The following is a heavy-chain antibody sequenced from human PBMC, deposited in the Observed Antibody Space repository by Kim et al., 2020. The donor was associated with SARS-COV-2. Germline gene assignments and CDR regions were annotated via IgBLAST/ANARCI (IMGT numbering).Heavy chain of an antibody. CDR1: GVTFSDYY. CDR3: ARDHSTYYYDSSGYYRALTPEYYYYCMYV. V-gene: IGHV3-11*05. Sequence: GGSLRLSCAASGVTFSDYYMSWIRQAPGKGLEWVSYISSSSSYTNYADSVKGRFTISRDNAKNSLYLQMNSRRAEDTAVYYCARDHSTYYYDSSGYYRALTPEYYYYCMYVWGQGTTGTVSS. CDR2: ISSSSSYT. D-gene: IGHD3-22*01. J-gene: IGHJ6*02.